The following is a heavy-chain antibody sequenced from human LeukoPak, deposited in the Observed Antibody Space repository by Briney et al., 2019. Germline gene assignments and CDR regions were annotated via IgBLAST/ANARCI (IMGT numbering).Heavy chain of an antibody. CDR2: INPNSGGT. V-gene: IGHV1-2*02. CDR1: GYTFTGYY. CDR3: ARDWAYYDFWSGGGWFDP. Sequence: ASVKVSCKASGYTFTGYYMHWVRQAPGQGLEWMGWINPNSGGTNYAQKFQGRVTMTRDTSISTAYMELSRLRSDDTAVYYCARDWAYYDFWSGGGWFDPWGQGTLVTVSS. D-gene: IGHD3-3*01. J-gene: IGHJ5*02.